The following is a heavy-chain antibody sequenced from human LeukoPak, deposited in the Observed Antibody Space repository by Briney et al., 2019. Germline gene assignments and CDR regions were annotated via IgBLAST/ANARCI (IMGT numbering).Heavy chain of an antibody. J-gene: IGHJ3*02. D-gene: IGHD4-23*01. CDR1: GFTFYTYS. CDR2: ISTSSIYI. Sequence: GGSLRLSCAASGFTFYTYSMNWVRQAPGKGLEWVSSISTSSIYIYYADSVKGRFTISRDNAKNSLYLQMNSLRAEDTAVYYCARGQDTVVTSRDAFDIWGQGTMVTVSP. CDR3: ARGQDTVVTSRDAFDI. V-gene: IGHV3-21*01.